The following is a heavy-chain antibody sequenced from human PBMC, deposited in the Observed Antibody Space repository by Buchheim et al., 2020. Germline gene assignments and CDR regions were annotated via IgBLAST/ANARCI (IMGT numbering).Heavy chain of an antibody. CDR2: INPSGGST. Sequence: QVQLVQSGAEVKKPGASVKVSCKASGYTFTSYYMHWVRQAPGQGLEWMGIINPSGGSTSYAQKFQGRVTMTRDRPTSTAYMERSSLRSEDTAVYYCAREDPPQYCSGGSCYRYYYYYGMDVWGQGTT. V-gene: IGHV1-46*01. J-gene: IGHJ6*02. CDR3: AREDPPQYCSGGSCYRYYYYYGMDV. D-gene: IGHD2-15*01. CDR1: GYTFTSYY.